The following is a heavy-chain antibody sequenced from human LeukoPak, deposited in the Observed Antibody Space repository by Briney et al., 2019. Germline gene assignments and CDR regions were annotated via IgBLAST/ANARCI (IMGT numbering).Heavy chain of an antibody. CDR3: ARRGCTNGVCYNAPDYYYYYMDV. D-gene: IGHD2-8*01. J-gene: IGHJ6*03. Sequence: ASVKVSCKASGYTFTSYYMHWVRQAPGQGLEWMGGIIPIFGTANYAQKFQGRVTITTDESTSTAYMELSSLRSEDTAVYYCARRGCTNGVCYNAPDYYYYYMDVWGKGTTVTVSS. CDR1: GYTFTSYY. V-gene: IGHV1-69*05. CDR2: IIPIFGTA.